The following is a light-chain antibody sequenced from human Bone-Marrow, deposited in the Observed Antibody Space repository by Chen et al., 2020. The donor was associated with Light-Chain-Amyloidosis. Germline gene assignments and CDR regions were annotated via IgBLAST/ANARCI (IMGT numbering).Light chain of an antibody. CDR3: QVWDRSSDHPV. V-gene: IGLV3-21*02. CDR2: DDS. Sequence: SYVLTQPSSVSVAPGQPATIACGGNNIGSTSVHWYQQTPGQAPLLVVYDDSDRPSGIPERLSGSNSGNTATLTISRGEAGDEADYYCQVWDRSSDHPVFGGGTKLTVL. CDR1: NIGSTS. J-gene: IGLJ3*02.